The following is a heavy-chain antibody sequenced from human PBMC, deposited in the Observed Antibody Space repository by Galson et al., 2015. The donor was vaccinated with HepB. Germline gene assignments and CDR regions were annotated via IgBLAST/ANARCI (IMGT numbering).Heavy chain of an antibody. CDR3: ARLGAAAGFLDY. D-gene: IGHD6-13*01. J-gene: IGHJ4*02. CDR1: GYSFTTFG. Sequence: SVKVSCKASGYSFTTFGITWVRQAPGQGLEWMGWISAYNGNTNSARNLQGRVTMTTDTSTNTAYMELRSLRPDDTAVNSCARLGAAAGFLDYWGQGTLVTVSS. CDR2: ISAYNGNT. V-gene: IGHV1-18*01.